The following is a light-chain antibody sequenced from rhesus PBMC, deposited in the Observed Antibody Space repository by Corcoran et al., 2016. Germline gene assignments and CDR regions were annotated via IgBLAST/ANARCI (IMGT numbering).Light chain of an antibody. CDR1: ENVDNY. V-gene: IGKV1-74*01. CDR2: MTS. J-gene: IGKJ2*01. CDR3: QHNYGAPYS. Sequence: DIQLTPSPSSLSASVGDRISITCRASENVDNYLNWYHQSPGKAPKLLIYMTSTLEKWVPARFSGSGSGTNYTFTISSLVSRYVGTSFCQHNYGAPYSFGQGTRVEIK.